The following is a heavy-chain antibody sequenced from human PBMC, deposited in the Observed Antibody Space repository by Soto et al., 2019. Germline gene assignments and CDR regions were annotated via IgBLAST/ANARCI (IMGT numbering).Heavy chain of an antibody. Sequence: PSETLSLTCAVSGDSISNGYYCACIRPPPGKGLEWVASIYHPGTTYCNPSITSRATISVDTSNNQFSLRMSSVTADDSAVYSCDSRNNVGFYAYCGQGTLVTVSS. CDR2: IYHPGTT. CDR1: GDSISNGYY. CDR3: DSRNNVGFYAY. J-gene: IGHJ4*02. D-gene: IGHD2-2*01. V-gene: IGHV4-38-2*01.